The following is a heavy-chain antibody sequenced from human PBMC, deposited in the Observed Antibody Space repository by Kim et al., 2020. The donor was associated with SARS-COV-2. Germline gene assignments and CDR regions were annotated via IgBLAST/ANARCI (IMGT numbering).Heavy chain of an antibody. CDR1: GYSFTSYW. J-gene: IGHJ5*02. CDR2: IDPSDSYT. CDR3: ARPGNSGGSPSWFDP. V-gene: IGHV5-10-1*01. Sequence: GESLKISCKGSGYSFTSYWISWVRQMPGKGLEWMGRIDPSDSYTNYSPSFQGHVTISADKSISTAYLQWSSLKASDTAMYYCARPGNSGGSPSWFDPWGQGTLVTVSS. D-gene: IGHD2-15*01.